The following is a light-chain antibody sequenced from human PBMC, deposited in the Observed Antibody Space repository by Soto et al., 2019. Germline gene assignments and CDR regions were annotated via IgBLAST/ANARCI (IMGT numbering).Light chain of an antibody. Sequence: QSVLAQPASVSGSPGQSITISCPGTHSDVGSSNSVSWYQHHPGKAPKLIIYDVNSRPSGVSNRFSGSKSGNTASLTISGLQVEDEADYYCSSYTNNSPNCVFGTGTKVTVL. CDR3: SSYTNNSPNCV. V-gene: IGLV2-14*03. CDR1: HSDVGSSNS. CDR2: DVN. J-gene: IGLJ1*01.